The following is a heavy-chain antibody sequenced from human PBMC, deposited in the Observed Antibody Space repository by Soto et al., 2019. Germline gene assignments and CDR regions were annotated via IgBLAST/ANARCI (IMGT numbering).Heavy chain of an antibody. V-gene: IGHV3-23*01. CDR1: GFTFIDYG. CDR2: ITGSGTNT. Sequence: GGSLRLSCATSGFTFIDYGLSWFRQAPGKWLEWVSAITGSGTNTYYADSVKGRFTISRDNSKNTVHLQMTSLRADDTAIYYCAKPGRGQLLYIDYWGQGXLVTVYS. D-gene: IGHD2-2*02. J-gene: IGHJ4*02. CDR3: AKPGRGQLLYIDY.